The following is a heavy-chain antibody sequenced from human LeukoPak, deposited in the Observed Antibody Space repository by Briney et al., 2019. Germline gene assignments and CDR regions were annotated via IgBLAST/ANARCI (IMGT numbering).Heavy chain of an antibody. CDR3: AKVSSSYLDAFDI. J-gene: IGHJ3*02. Sequence: GGSLRLSCAASGFTFSSYAMHWVRQAPGKGLEWVAFIRYDGSNKYYADSVKGRFTISRDNSKNTLYLQMNSLRAEDTAVYYCAKVSSSYLDAFDIWGQGTMVTVSS. V-gene: IGHV3-30*02. CDR1: GFTFSSYA. CDR2: IRYDGSNK. D-gene: IGHD6-13*01.